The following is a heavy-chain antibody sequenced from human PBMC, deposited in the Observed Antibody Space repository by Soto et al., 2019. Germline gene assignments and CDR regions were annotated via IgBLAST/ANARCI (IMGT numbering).Heavy chain of an antibody. CDR3: ARVSGYYLPDY. Sequence: QVQLVQSGAEEKKPGASVKVSCKASGYTFTNYAMHWVRQAPGQRLEWRGWINAGNGNTKYSQKFQGRVTITRDTSASTAYMELSSLRSGDTAVYYCARVSGYYLPDYWGQGTLVTVSS. CDR2: INAGNGNT. J-gene: IGHJ4*02. D-gene: IGHD5-12*01. V-gene: IGHV1-3*05. CDR1: GYTFTNYA.